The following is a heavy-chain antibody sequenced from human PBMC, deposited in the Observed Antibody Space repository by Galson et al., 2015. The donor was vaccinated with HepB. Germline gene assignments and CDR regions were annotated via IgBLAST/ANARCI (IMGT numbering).Heavy chain of an antibody. Sequence: QSGAEVKKPGESLKISCEGSGYSFANDWIGWVRQMPGKGLELMGFIYPDDSDVRYGPSFRGQVTISVDKSISTVFLQWGSLKASDSGIYYCARGSVSMPHYFYGMDVWG. CDR3: ARGSVSMPHYFYGMDV. CDR2: IYPDDSDV. V-gene: IGHV5-51*01. CDR1: GYSFANDW. D-gene: IGHD2/OR15-2a*01. J-gene: IGHJ6*01.